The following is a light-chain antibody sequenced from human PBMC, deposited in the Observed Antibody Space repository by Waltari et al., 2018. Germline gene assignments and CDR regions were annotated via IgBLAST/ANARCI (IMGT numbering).Light chain of an antibody. CDR2: KAS. CDR1: HSLRNW. Sequence: TCRAIHSLRNWLAWYQQNPGKAPKVLIYKASTLESGGPSRFSGSGSGTEFTLTISSLQPDDFATYYCQQYRNLWTFGQGTKVEIK. J-gene: IGKJ1*01. V-gene: IGKV1-5*03. CDR3: QQYRNLWT.